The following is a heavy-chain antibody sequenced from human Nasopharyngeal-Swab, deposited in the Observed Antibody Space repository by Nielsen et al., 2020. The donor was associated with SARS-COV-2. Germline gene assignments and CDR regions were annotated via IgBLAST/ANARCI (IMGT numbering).Heavy chain of an antibody. V-gene: IGHV4-34*01. CDR2: INHSGST. CDR3: ARQAPQAWYSSGAPPGSGYYYMDV. CDR1: GGSFSGYY. J-gene: IGHJ6*03. Sequence: SETLSLTCAVYGGSFSGYYWSWIRQPPGKGLEWIGEINHSGSTNYNPSLKSRVTISVDTSKNQFSLKLSSVTAADTAVYYCARQAPQAWYSSGAPPGSGYYYMDVWGKGTTVTVSS. D-gene: IGHD6-19*01.